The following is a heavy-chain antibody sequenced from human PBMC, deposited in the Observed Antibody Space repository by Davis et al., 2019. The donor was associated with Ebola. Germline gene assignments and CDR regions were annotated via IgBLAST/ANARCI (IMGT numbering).Heavy chain of an antibody. J-gene: IGHJ4*02. CDR1: GFTFSSYG. Sequence: GESLKISCAASGFTFSSYGMHWVRQAPGKGLEWVAVISFDGTQTHYADSVKGRFTISRDNSKNTLYLEMDGLRIEDTAVYYCARDPSGGYLTLSNRAFDYWGQGSLVTVSS. CDR2: ISFDGTQT. V-gene: IGHV3-30*03. D-gene: IGHD3-22*01. CDR3: ARDPSGGYLTLSNRAFDY.